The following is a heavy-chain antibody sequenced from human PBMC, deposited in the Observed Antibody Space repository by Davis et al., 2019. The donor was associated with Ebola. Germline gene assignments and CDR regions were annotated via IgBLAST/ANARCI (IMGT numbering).Heavy chain of an antibody. Sequence: GRSLRPPCAPSGSTSSSNSMNWVRQVPGKGLEWVSSTSSTSRYIYYADSLTCRFTISRDNATNSLYLQMNSLRSEDTAVYYCARDEYDFWFEANNYGMDVWGQGTTVTVSS. V-gene: IGHV3-21*01. CDR2: TSSTSRYI. CDR3: ARDEYDFWFEANNYGMDV. D-gene: IGHD3-3*01. CDR1: GSTSSSNS. J-gene: IGHJ6*02.